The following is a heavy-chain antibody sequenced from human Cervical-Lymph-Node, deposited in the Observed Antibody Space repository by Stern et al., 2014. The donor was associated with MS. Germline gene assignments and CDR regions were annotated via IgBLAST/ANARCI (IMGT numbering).Heavy chain of an antibody. CDR2: IWYDGSNK. CDR3: ARDLGIAAAGTLDY. Sequence: VQLVQSGGGVVQPGRSLRLSCAASGFTFSSYGMHWVRQAPGKGLEWVAVIWYDGSNKYYADSVKGRFTISRDNSKNTLYLQMNSLRAEDTAVYYCARDLGIAAAGTLDYWGQGTLVTVSS. V-gene: IGHV3-33*01. J-gene: IGHJ4*02. D-gene: IGHD6-13*01. CDR1: GFTFSSYG.